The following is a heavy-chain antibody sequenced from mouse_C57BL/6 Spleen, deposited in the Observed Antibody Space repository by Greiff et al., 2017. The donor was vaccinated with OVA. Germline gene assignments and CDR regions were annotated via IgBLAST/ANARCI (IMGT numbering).Heavy chain of an antibody. D-gene: IGHD2-4*01. V-gene: IGHV1-82*01. Sequence: VKLQQSGPELVKPGASVKISCKASGYAFSSSWMNWVKQRPGKGLEWIGRIYPGDGDTNYNGKFKGKATLTADKSSSTAYMQLSSLTSEDSAVYFCARGTMITTPWFAYWGQGTLVTVSA. CDR2: IYPGDGDT. CDR1: GYAFSSSW. CDR3: ARGTMITTPWFAY. J-gene: IGHJ3*01.